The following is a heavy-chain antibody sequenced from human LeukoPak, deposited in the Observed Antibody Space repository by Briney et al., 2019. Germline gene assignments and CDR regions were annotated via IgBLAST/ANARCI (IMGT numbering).Heavy chain of an antibody. CDR2: ITTSDGNT. Sequence: GGSLRLSCAVSGFTFSSYTMSWVRQAPGKGLEWVSTITTSDGNTYYADSVKGRFTISRDNSKNTLYLQMNSLRAEDTAVYYCAKDFFYYDSSGPPDYWGQGTLVTVSS. CDR3: AKDFFYYDSSGPPDY. V-gene: IGHV3-23*01. D-gene: IGHD3-22*01. J-gene: IGHJ4*02. CDR1: GFTFSSYT.